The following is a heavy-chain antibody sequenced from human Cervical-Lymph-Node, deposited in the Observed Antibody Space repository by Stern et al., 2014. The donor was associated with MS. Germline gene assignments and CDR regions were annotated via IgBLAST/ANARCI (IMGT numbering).Heavy chain of an antibody. CDR3: ATGAHGMDV. CDR2: IIPVFDAP. J-gene: IGHJ6*02. D-gene: IGHD3-10*01. V-gene: IGHV1-69*01. Sequence: VQLVESGAEVKKVGSSVKVSCKASGDTLSTHTINWVRQAPGQGPEWMGGIIPVFDAPNYAQKFQGRVRITSDEITNTAHMELSSLRSEDTAIYYCATGAHGMDVWGQGTAVTVSS. CDR1: GDTLSTHT.